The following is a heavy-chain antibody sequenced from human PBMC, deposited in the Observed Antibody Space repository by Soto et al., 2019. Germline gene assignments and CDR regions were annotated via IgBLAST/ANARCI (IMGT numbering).Heavy chain of an antibody. J-gene: IGHJ4*02. D-gene: IGHD3-10*01. V-gene: IGHV3-33*01. Sequence: SCKASGFTFSSYGMHWVRQAPGKGLEWVAVIWYDGSNKYYADSVKGRFTISRDNSKNTLYLQMNSLRAEDTAVYYCARDGLGGSGSYVDYWGQGTLVTVSS. CDR2: IWYDGSNK. CDR3: ARDGLGGSGSYVDY. CDR1: GFTFSSYG.